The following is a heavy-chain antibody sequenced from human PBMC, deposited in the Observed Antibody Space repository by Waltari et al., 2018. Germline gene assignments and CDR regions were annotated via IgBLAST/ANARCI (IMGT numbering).Heavy chain of an antibody. D-gene: IGHD2-2*01. J-gene: IGHJ6*03. CDR3: ARGTVVPNSYYYYIDV. CDR1: GGSISSSY. V-gene: IGHV4-4*07. CDR2: LYTSGSI. Sequence: QVQLQESGPGLVTPSETLSLTCTVSGGSISSSYWTWIRQPAGKGLEWIGRLYTSGSINYNPSLKSRVTMSVDTSKNQFSLKLSSVTAADTAVYYCARGTVVPNSYYYYIDVWGRGTTVTISS.